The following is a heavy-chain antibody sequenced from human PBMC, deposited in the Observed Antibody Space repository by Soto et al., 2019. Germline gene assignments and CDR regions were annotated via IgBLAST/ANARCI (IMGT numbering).Heavy chain of an antibody. V-gene: IGHV4-61*01. CDR1: GGSVSSGSYY. CDR2: IYYSGST. CDR3: ARLTYDSSGYYSYFDY. J-gene: IGHJ4*02. D-gene: IGHD3-22*01. Sequence: QVQLQESGPGLVKPSETLSLTCTVSGGSVSSGSYYWSWIRQPPGKGLEWIGYIYYSGSTNYNPSLKSRVTISVDTSKNLFSRKLSSVTAADTAVYYCARLTYDSSGYYSYFDYWGQGTLVTVSS.